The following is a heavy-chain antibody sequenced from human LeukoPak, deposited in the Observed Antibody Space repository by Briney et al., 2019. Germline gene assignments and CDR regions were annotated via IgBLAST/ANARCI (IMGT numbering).Heavy chain of an antibody. J-gene: IGHJ6*02. CDR3: VRGSGFYSYYGLDV. V-gene: IGHV3-20*01. CDR1: GFTFDEFG. CDR2: VNWNGGST. Sequence: PGGSLRLSCAASGFTFDEFGMSWVRQVPGKGLEWVSTVNWNGGSTGYADSVKGRFTISRDNAKNSLYPQMNSLRVEDTAFYHCVRGSGFYSYYGLDVWGQGTTVTVSS.